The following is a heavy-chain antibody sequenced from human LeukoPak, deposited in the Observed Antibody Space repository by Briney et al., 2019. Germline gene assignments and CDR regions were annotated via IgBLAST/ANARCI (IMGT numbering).Heavy chain of an antibody. V-gene: IGHV3-30-3*01. CDR3: AREVDY. J-gene: IGHJ4*02. CDR2: ISLDGSTE. Sequence: GRSLRLSCVASGFSLSNFQMYWVRQAPGKGLEWVSIISLDGSTEFYADSVKGRFTISRDNSKNTLYLQMNSLRAEDTAVYYCAREVDYWGQGTLVTVSS. CDR1: GFSLSNFQ.